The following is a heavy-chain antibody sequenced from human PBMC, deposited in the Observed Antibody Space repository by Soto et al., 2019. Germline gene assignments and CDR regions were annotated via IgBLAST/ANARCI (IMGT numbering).Heavy chain of an antibody. CDR2: IRPGGDST. Sequence: RLSCSASGFRFRTRAMSWVRQAPGKGLEWVASIRPGGDSTYYADSVKGRFAVSRDNSNVTLYLQMDSLRVEDTAIYYCTTHEEGAPWAGGFDPWGQGTLVTVSS. V-gene: IGHV3-23*01. D-gene: IGHD1-26*01. J-gene: IGHJ5*02. CDR1: GFRFRTRA. CDR3: TTHEEGAPWAGGFDP.